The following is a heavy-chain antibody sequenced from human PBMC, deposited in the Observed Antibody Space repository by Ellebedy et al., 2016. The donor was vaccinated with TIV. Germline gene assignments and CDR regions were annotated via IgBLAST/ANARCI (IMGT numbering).Heavy chain of an antibody. D-gene: IGHD4-11*01. CDR1: GFTFSSYG. CDR2: IQYDGGNK. J-gene: IGHJ4*02. V-gene: IGHV3-30*02. Sequence: GESLKISCAASGFTFSSYGIHWVRQDPGKGLEWVAFIQYDGGNKYYADSVQGRFIISRDNSKNTLYLQMNSLRAEDTAVYYCAKRGGLTTNTPTYFDYWGQGSLVTVSA. CDR3: AKRGGLTTNTPTYFDY.